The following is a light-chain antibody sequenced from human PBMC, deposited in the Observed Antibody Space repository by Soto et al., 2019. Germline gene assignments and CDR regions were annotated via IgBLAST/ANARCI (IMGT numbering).Light chain of an antibody. V-gene: IGKV1-5*01. CDR2: DAS. CDR1: QSISSW. CDR3: QQYNSRT. Sequence: DIQMTQSPSTLSASVGDRVSITCRASQSISSWLAWYQQKPGKAPKLLIYDASSLESGVPSRFSGSGSGTEFTLTISSLQPDDFATYYCQQYNSRTFGGGTKVDIK. J-gene: IGKJ4*01.